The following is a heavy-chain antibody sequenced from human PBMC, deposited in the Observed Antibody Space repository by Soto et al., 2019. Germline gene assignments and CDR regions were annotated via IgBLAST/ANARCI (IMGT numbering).Heavy chain of an antibody. D-gene: IGHD2-2*01. J-gene: IGHJ4*02. V-gene: IGHV4-4*02. Sequence: SETLSLTCTVSGGSISGSNWWSWVRQSPGEGLEWIGEIYHSGSTNYIPSLKSRVSISVDKSKNQFSLKLNSVTAADTAMYYCADGPAGLWGPGTRVTVSS. CDR1: GGSISGSNW. CDR2: IYHSGST. CDR3: ADGPAGL.